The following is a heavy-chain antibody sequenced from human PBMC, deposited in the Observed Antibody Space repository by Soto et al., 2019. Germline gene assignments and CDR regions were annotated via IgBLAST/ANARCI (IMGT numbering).Heavy chain of an antibody. CDR2: IYYSGST. CDR3: ARGELRFWFDP. J-gene: IGHJ5*02. Sequence: SETQSLTCTVSGGSISSGGYYWSWIRQHPGKGLEWIGYIYYSGSTYYNPPLKSRVTISVDTSKNQFSLKLSSVTAADTAVYYCARGELRFWFDPWGQGTLVTVSS. CDR1: GGSISSGGYY. V-gene: IGHV4-31*03. D-gene: IGHD1-26*01.